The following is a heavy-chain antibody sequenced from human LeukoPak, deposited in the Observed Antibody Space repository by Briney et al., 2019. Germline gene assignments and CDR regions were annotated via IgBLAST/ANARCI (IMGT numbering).Heavy chain of an antibody. V-gene: IGHV3-21*01. CDR3: ARDMAGRSRPPFDY. CDR2: IDGSSRYI. Sequence: PGGSLRLSCAASGFTFSSYSMNWVRQAPGEGLEWVSSIDGSSRYIYYADSVRGRFTISRDNAKNSLHLQMNSLRVEDTGVYFCARDMAGRSRPPFDYWGQGTLVTVSS. D-gene: IGHD6-19*01. CDR1: GFTFSSYS. J-gene: IGHJ4*02.